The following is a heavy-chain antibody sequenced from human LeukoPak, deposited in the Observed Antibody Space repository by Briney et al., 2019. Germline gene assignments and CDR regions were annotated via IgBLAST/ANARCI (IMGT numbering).Heavy chain of an antibody. CDR3: ARHIVATISPWFDP. CDR1: GGSISSYY. D-gene: IGHD3-16*02. J-gene: IGHJ5*02. CDR2: IYYSGST. Sequence: PSETLSLTCTVSGGSISSYYWSWIRQPPGKGLEWIGYIYYSGSTNYNPSLKSRVTISVDTSKNQFSLKLSSVTAAETAVYYCARHIVATISPWFDPWGQGTLVTVSS. V-gene: IGHV4-59*08.